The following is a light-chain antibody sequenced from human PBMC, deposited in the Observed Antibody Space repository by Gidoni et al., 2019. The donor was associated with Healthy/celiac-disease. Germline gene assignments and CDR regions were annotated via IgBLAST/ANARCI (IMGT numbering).Light chain of an antibody. CDR1: QSVSSY. J-gene: IGKJ4*01. CDR2: DAS. V-gene: IGKV3-11*01. CDR3: QQRSNWHPLT. Sequence: EIVLTQSPATLSLSPGERATLSCRASQSVSSYLAWYQQKPGQAPRLLIYDASNRATGIPARFSGSGSGTDFTITISSIEPEDFAVYYCQQRSNWHPLTFGGGTKVEIK.